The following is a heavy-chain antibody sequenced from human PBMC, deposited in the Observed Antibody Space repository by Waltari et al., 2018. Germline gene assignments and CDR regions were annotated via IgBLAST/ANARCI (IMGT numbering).Heavy chain of an antibody. J-gene: IGHJ4*02. CDR2: ISYDGSIK. V-gene: IGHV3-30*10. CDR3: ARDYSGGSLDY. Sequence: QEHLVQSGGGVVQPGRSMRLSCAASGFTLDSSAMHWVRQAPCKGLEWVSIISYDGSIKLYTDSVKGRFTISRDNSNNILSLQMNSLRAEDTAVYYCARDYSGGSLDYWGQGNLVTVSS. CDR1: GFTLDSSA. D-gene: IGHD1-26*01.